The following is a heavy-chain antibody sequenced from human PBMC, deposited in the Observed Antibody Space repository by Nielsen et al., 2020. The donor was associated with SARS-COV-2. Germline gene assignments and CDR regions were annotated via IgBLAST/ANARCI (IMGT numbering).Heavy chain of an antibody. J-gene: IGHJ5*02. V-gene: IGHV3-7*03. CDR2: IKQDGSEK. D-gene: IGHD3-10*01. CDR3: AREYYYGSGSYYKKSNWFDP. Sequence: WIRQPPGKGLEWVANIKQDGSEKYYVDSVKGRFTISRDNSKNTLYLQMNSLRAEDTAVYYSAREYYYGSGSYYKKSNWFDPWGQGTLVTVSS.